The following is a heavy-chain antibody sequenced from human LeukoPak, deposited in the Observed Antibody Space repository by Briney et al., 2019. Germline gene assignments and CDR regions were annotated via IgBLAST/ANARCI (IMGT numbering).Heavy chain of an antibody. Sequence: PETLSLTCTVSGGSINSYFWTWIRQPAGKGLEWIGRIFGSESSAYNPSLQSRVSMSLDTSKSQFSLRLTSVTAADTAVYYCARDGGYYGSGSYLLHWGQGILVTVSS. CDR1: GGSINSYF. CDR3: ARDGGYYGSGSYLLH. V-gene: IGHV4-4*07. CDR2: IFGSESS. D-gene: IGHD3-10*01. J-gene: IGHJ4*02.